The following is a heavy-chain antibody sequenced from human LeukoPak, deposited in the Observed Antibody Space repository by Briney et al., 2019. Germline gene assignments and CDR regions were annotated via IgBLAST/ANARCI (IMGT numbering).Heavy chain of an antibody. D-gene: IGHD6-13*01. J-gene: IGHJ6*02. V-gene: IGHV1-69*13. CDR1: GGTFNSYT. Sequence: SVKVSCKASGGTFNSYTISWVRQAPGQGLEWMGGIIPIFGTASYAQKFQGRVTVTADESTSTAYMELSSLRSEDAAVYYCARARFSAALGYGMDVWGQGTTVTVSS. CDR2: IIPIFGTA. CDR3: ARARFSAALGYGMDV.